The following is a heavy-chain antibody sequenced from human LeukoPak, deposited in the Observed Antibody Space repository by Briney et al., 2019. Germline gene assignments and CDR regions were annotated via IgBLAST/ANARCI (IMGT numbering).Heavy chain of an antibody. Sequence: GPLRLSCAASGFPFSTYAMHWVRQAPGKGLEWVAVIWYDGSNRYYGDSVQGRFIISRDNPKKTLYLQMNSLRAEDTAVYYCARAGTTIGGGYWFDPWGQGTLVTVSS. CDR3: ARAGTTIGGGYWFDP. J-gene: IGHJ5*02. CDR1: GFPFSTYA. V-gene: IGHV3-33*01. CDR2: IWYDGSNR. D-gene: IGHD1-1*01.